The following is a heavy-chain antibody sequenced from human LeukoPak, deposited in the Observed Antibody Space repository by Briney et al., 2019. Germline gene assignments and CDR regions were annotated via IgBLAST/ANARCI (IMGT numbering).Heavy chain of an antibody. CDR2: IKQDGSEK. J-gene: IGHJ4*02. CDR3: ARDSRGAFDY. V-gene: IGHV3-7*01. CDR1: GFTFSSYL. Sequence: SGGSLRLSCAASGFTFSSYLMSWVRQAPGKGLEWVANIKQDGSEKYYVDSVKGRFTISRDNAKNSLYLQMNSLRAEDTAVYYCARDSRGAFDYWGQGTLVTVSS. D-gene: IGHD3-10*01.